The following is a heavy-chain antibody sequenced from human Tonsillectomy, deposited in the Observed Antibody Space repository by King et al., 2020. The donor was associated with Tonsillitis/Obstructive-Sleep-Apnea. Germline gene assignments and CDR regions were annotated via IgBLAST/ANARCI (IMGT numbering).Heavy chain of an antibody. J-gene: IGHJ4*02. CDR2: IWYDGTNR. Sequence: VQLVESGGGVVQPGRSLRLSCAASGFTFSGYGMHWVRQAPGKGLEWVAVIWYDGTNRYYADFVKGRFTISRDNSKNTLYLQMNNLRAEDTAVYFCERGAYCISTSCYGHYFDYWGQGTLVTVSS. CDR1: GFTFSGYG. CDR3: ERGAYCISTSCYGHYFDY. V-gene: IGHV3-33*01. D-gene: IGHD2-2*01.